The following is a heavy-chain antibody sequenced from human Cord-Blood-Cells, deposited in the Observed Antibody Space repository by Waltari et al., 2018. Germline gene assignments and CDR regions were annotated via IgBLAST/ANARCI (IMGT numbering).Heavy chain of an antibody. D-gene: IGHD4-17*01. V-gene: IGHV1-69*09. CDR1: GRTFSSYA. J-gene: IGHJ3*02. CDR3: ARDATVTANAFDI. CDR2: IIPSLGIA. Sequence: QVQLVQSGAEVKKPGSSVKVSCKASGRTFSSYAISWVRQAPGQGLEWMGRIIPSLGIANYAQKFQGRVTITADKSTSTAYMELSSLRSEDTAVYYCARDATVTANAFDIWGQGTMVTVSS.